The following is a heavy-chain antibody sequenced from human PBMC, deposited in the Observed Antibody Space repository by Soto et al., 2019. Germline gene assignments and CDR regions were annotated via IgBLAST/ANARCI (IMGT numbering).Heavy chain of an antibody. J-gene: IGHJ6*02. Sequence: PGGSLRLSCAASGFTVSSNYMSWVRQAPGEGLEWVSVIYSGGSTYYADSVKGRFTISRDNSKNMVYLQMNDLRADDSAVYYCARGGVYGGDHYYTAMDVWGQGTTVTVSS. CDR3: ARGGVYGGDHYYTAMDV. CDR2: IYSGGST. CDR1: GFTVSSNY. D-gene: IGHD3-3*01. V-gene: IGHV3-53*01.